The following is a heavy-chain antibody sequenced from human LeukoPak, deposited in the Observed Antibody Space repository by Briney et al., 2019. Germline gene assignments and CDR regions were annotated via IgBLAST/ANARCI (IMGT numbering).Heavy chain of an antibody. CDR2: IKSKTDGGTT. V-gene: IGHV3-15*01. D-gene: IGHD5-18*01. J-gene: IGHJ4*02. Sequence: PGGSLRLSCAASGFTFSNAWMSWVRQAPGKGLEWVGHIKSKTDGGTTDYAAPVKGRFTISRDDSKNTLYLQMNSLKIEDTSVYYCTTGTWIQLWLADFWGQGALVTVSS. CDR3: TTGTWIQLWLADF. CDR1: GFTFSNAW.